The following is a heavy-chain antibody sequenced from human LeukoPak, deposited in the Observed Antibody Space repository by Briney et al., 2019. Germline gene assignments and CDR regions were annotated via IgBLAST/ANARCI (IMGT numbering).Heavy chain of an antibody. V-gene: IGHV1-69*04. J-gene: IGHJ4*02. CDR3: ARGGGYASPIGY. Sequence: SVKVSCKASGGTFSSYAVSWVRQAPGHGLEWMGRIIPILGIANYAQKFQGRVTITADKSTSTAYMELSSLRSEDTAVYYCARGGGYASPIGYWGQGALVTVSS. CDR2: IIPILGIA. D-gene: IGHD5-12*01. CDR1: GGTFSSYA.